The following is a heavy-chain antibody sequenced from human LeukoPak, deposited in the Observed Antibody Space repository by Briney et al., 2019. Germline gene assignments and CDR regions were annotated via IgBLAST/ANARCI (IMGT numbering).Heavy chain of an antibody. J-gene: IGHJ5*02. CDR1: GGSISSHY. CDR3: ARDREPTTLGGPSNWFDP. Sequence: SETLSLTCTVSGGSISSHYWSWIRQPPGKGLEWIGYIYYSGSTNYNPSLKSRVTISVDTSKNQFSLKLSSVTAADTAVYYRARDREPTTLGGPSNWFDPWGQGTLVTVSS. V-gene: IGHV4-59*11. CDR2: IYYSGST. D-gene: IGHD1-26*01.